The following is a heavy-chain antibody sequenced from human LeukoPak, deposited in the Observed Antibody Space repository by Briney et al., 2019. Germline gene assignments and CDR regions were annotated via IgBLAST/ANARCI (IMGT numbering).Heavy chain of an antibody. J-gene: IGHJ4*02. CDR3: ARDSLGTGTLGGNGAIKFDY. D-gene: IGHD1-7*01. CDR2: IKQDGSEK. CDR1: GFTFSSYW. V-gene: IGHV3-7*01. Sequence: PGGSLRLSCAASGFTFSSYWMSWVRQAPGKGLEWVANIKQDGSEKYHVDSVKGRFTISRDNAKNSLYLQMNSLRAEDTAVYYCARDSLGTGTLGGNGAIKFDYWGQGTLVTVSS.